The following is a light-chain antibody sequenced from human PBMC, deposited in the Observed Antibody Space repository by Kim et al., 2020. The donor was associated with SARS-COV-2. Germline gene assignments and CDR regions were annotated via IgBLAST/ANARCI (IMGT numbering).Light chain of an antibody. CDR2: YDS. V-gene: IGLV3-21*04. Sequence: PGKTDGITGGGNSIGSKGVQWYQQRPGQAPVLVINYDSDRPSGIPERFSGSNSGNTATLTISRVEAGDEADYYCQVWDSSSDHRVVFGGGTQLTVL. J-gene: IGLJ2*01. CDR3: QVWDSSSDHRVV. CDR1: SIGSKG.